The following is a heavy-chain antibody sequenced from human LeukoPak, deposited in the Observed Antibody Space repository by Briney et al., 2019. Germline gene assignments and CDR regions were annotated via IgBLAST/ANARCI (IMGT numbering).Heavy chain of an antibody. V-gene: IGHV1-8*01. Sequence: GASVKVSCKASGYTFTNYDIMWVRQATGQGPEWMGWMNSNSGNTGYAQKFQGRVTMTRDTSMNTAYMELHSLTSEDTAVYYCARGRGGTVVRGYLDCWGQGTLVTVSS. CDR2: MNSNSGNT. CDR3: ARGRGGTVVRGYLDC. CDR1: GYTFTNYD. J-gene: IGHJ4*02. D-gene: IGHD3-10*01.